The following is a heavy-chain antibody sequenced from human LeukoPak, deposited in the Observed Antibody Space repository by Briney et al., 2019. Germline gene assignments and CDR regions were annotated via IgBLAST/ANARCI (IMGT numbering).Heavy chain of an antibody. D-gene: IGHD2-15*01. CDR3: AKPGEGSGLDY. Sequence: GGSLRLSCAASGFTFSSYGMHWVRQAPGKGLEWVAVISYDGSNKYYADSVKGRFTISRDNSKNALYLQMNSLRAENTAVYYCAKPGEGSGLDYWGQGTLVTVSS. J-gene: IGHJ4*02. CDR2: ISYDGSNK. V-gene: IGHV3-30*18. CDR1: GFTFSSYG.